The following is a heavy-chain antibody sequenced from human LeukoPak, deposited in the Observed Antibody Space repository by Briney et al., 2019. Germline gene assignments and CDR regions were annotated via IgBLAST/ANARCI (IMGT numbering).Heavy chain of an antibody. D-gene: IGHD3-16*02. Sequence: SETLSLTCTVSGGSISTSDLYWSWIRQHPGKGLEWIGYISKSGRTYYNPSLKSRITMSVDTSKSQFSLQLNSVTAADTAVYYCAGASHLGDLSLGRWGQRTLVTVSS. V-gene: IGHV4-31*03. CDR1: GGSISTSDLY. CDR2: ISKSGRT. J-gene: IGHJ4*02. CDR3: AGASHLGDLSLGR.